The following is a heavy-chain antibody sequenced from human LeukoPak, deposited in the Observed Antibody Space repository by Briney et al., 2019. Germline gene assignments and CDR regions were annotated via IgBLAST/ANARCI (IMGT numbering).Heavy chain of an antibody. V-gene: IGHV3-48*04. J-gene: IGHJ4*02. CDR3: AREGSGWLPNS. Sequence: GGSLRLSCTASGFTFTTYGMNWVRQAPRRGLQWLSHISTDSTSKYYADSVRGRFTISRDNAKNSLYLQMNSLSAEDTAIYYCAREGSGWLPNSWGQGTLVIVSS. CDR2: ISTDSTSK. D-gene: IGHD6-19*01. CDR1: GFTFTTYG.